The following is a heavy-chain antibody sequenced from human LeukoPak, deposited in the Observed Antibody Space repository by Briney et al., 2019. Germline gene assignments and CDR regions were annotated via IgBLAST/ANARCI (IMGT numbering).Heavy chain of an antibody. Sequence: SETLSLTCAVSGGSISSSNWWSWVRQPPGKGLEWVGEIYHSGSTNYNPSLKSRVTISVDKSKNQFSLKLSSVTAADTPVYYCAKYCSGGSCYLLYGMDVWGQGTTVTVSS. CDR1: GGSISSSNW. J-gene: IGHJ6*02. D-gene: IGHD2-15*01. CDR3: AKYCSGGSCYLLYGMDV. V-gene: IGHV4-4*02. CDR2: IYHSGST.